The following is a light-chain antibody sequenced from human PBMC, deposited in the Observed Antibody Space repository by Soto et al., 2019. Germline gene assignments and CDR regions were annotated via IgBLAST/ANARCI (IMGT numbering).Light chain of an antibody. J-gene: IGKJ2*01. CDR3: QQYSSSSGFT. Sequence: DIQMTQSPSTLSASVGDRVTLTCRASQSISNSLAWYQQKPGKPPNLLIYDASSLQTGVPSRFSGSGSGTEFTLPISSLLPDDAATYYCQQYSSSSGFTFGQGTKLEI. V-gene: IGKV1-5*01. CDR1: QSISNS. CDR2: DAS.